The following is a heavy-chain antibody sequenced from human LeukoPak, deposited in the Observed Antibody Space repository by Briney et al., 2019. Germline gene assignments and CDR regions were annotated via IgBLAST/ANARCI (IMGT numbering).Heavy chain of an antibody. D-gene: IGHD3-3*01. CDR3: AGEPYDLWSGYYPPGPL. CDR1: GGSISSGSYY. V-gene: IGHV4-61*02. CDR2: IYTSGST. J-gene: IGHJ4*02. Sequence: SETLSLTCTVSGGSISSGSYYWSWIRQPAGKGLEWIGRIYTSGSTNYNPSLKSRVTISVDTSKNQFSLKLSSVTAADTAVYYCAGEPYDLWSGYYPPGPLWGQGTLVTVSS.